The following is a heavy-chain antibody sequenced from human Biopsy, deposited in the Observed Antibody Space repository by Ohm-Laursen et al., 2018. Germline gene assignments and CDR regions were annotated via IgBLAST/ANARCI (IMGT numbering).Heavy chain of an antibody. CDR2: ISAYNGNT. Sequence: ASVKVSCKASGYTFTSYGISWVRQAPGQGLEWMGWISAYNGNTNYAQKLQGRVTMTTDTSTSTAYMELRSLRSDDTAVYYCAREYSSGWYGGRAFDYWGQGTLVTVSS. D-gene: IGHD6-19*01. J-gene: IGHJ4*02. V-gene: IGHV1-18*01. CDR3: AREYSSGWYGGRAFDY. CDR1: GYTFTSYG.